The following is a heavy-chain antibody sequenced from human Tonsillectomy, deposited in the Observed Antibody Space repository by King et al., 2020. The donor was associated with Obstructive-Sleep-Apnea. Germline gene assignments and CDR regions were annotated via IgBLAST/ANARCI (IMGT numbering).Heavy chain of an antibody. Sequence: VQLQESGPGLVKPSETLSLTCTVSGYSISSGYYWGWIRQPPGKGLEWIGSIYHSGSTYYNPSLKSRVTISVDTSKNQFSLKLSSVTAADTAVYYCARGNLIAAAELTGDYFDYWGHGTLVTVSS. D-gene: IGHD6-13*01. CDR1: GYSISSGYY. V-gene: IGHV4-38-2*02. CDR2: IYHSGST. CDR3: ARGNLIAAAELTGDYFDY. J-gene: IGHJ4*01.